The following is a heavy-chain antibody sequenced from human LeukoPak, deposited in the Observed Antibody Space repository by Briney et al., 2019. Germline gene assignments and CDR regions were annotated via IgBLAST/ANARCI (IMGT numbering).Heavy chain of an antibody. D-gene: IGHD2-2*01. CDR2: TIPIFGTA. CDR1: GGTFSSYA. V-gene: IGHV1-69*13. J-gene: IGHJ4*02. Sequence: GASVKVSCKASGGTFSSYAISWVRQAPGQGLEWMGGTIPIFGTANYAQKFQGRVTITADESTSTAYMELSSLRSEDTAVYYCARDRPDCSSTSCLDYWGQGTLVTVSS. CDR3: ARDRPDCSSTSCLDY.